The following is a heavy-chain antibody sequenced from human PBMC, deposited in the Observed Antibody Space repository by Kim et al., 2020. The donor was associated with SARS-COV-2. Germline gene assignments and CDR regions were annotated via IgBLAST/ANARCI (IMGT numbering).Heavy chain of an antibody. CDR3: ARGGAVHDAFDI. Sequence: YYADSVKGRFTISRDNAKNSLYLQMNSLRAEDTAVYYYARGGAVHDAFDIWGQGTMVTVSS. J-gene: IGHJ3*02. D-gene: IGHD1-26*01. V-gene: IGHV3-11*04.